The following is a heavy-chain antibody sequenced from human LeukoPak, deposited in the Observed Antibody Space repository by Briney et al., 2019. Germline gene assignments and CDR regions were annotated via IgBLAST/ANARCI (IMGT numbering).Heavy chain of an antibody. Sequence: PSETLSLTCTVSGGSISSYYWSWIRQPPGKGLEWIGYIYYSGSTNYNPSLKSRVTISVDTSKNQFSLKLSSVTAADTAVYYCARATWEPNAFDIWGQGTMVTVSS. CDR1: GGSISSYY. V-gene: IGHV4-59*01. CDR3: ARATWEPNAFDI. CDR2: IYYSGST. D-gene: IGHD1-26*01. J-gene: IGHJ3*02.